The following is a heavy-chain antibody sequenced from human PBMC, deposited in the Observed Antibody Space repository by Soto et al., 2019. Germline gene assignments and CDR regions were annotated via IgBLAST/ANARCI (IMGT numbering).Heavy chain of an antibody. Sequence: ASVKVSCKASGYTFTGYYMHWVRQAPGQGLEWMGWINPNSGGTNYAQKFQGWVTMTRDTSISTAYMELSRLRSDDTAVYYCARRGLRQNHSFDIWGQGTMVTVSS. V-gene: IGHV1-2*04. CDR2: INPNSGGT. D-gene: IGHD4-17*01. J-gene: IGHJ3*02. CDR3: ARRGLRQNHSFDI. CDR1: GYTFTGYY.